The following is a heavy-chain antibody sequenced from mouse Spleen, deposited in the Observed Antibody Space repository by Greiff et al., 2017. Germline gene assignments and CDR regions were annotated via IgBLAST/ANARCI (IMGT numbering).Heavy chain of an antibody. V-gene: IGHV14-4*01. CDR3: TTGGYYGSSYVDY. Sequence: VQLQQSGAELVRPGASVKLSCTASGFNIKDDYMHWVKQRPEQGLEWIGWIDPENGDTEYASKFQGKATITADTSSNTAYLQLSSLTSEDTAVYYCTTGGYYGSSYVDYWGQGTTLTVSS. D-gene: IGHD1-1*01. J-gene: IGHJ2*01. CDR1: GFNIKDDY. CDR2: IDPENGDT.